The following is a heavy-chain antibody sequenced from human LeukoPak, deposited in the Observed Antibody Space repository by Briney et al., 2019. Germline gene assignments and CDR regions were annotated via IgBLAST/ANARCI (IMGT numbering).Heavy chain of an antibody. J-gene: IGHJ3*02. CDR3: AKSPGDYDAFDI. D-gene: IGHD4-17*01. Sequence: GGSLRLSCAASAFTFSGSAIHWVRQASGKGLEWVGRIRSKANATAYAASVEGRFTISRDDSKSTAYLQMNSLRAEDTAVYYCAKSPGDYDAFDIWGQGTMVTVSS. V-gene: IGHV3-73*01. CDR2: IRSKANAT. CDR1: AFTFSGSA.